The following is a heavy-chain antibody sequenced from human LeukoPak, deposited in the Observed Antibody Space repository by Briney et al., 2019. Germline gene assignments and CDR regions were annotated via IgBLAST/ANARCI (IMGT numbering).Heavy chain of an antibody. CDR2: IIPILGIA. CDR1: GGTFSSYA. V-gene: IGHV1-69*04. Sequence: ASVKVSCKASGGTFSSYAISWVRQAPGQGLEWMGRIIPILGIANYAQKFQGRVTITADKSTSTAYMGLSSLRSEDTAVYYCARDLDQDGYNNKWGQGTLVTVSS. CDR3: ARDLDQDGYNNK. J-gene: IGHJ4*02. D-gene: IGHD5-24*01.